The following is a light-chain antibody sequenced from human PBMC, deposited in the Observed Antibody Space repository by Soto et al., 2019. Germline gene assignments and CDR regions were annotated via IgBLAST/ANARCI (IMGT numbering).Light chain of an antibody. V-gene: IGKV3-11*01. CDR1: QSVSSY. CDR2: DES. Sequence: VLTQSPATLSLSPGDSATLSCRASQSVSSYLAWYQQKTGQAPGLLIYDESNRATGIPDRLSGSGSGTDLNLTISRLEPEDFAVYYCQKYGTSRRTFGQGTKVDIK. J-gene: IGKJ1*01. CDR3: QKYGTSRRT.